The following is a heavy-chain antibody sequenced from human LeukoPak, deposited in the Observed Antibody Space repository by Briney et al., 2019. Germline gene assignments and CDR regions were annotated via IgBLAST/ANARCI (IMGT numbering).Heavy chain of an antibody. CDR3: ATARNFRFEY. CDR1: GLTFRTTW. V-gene: IGHV3-74*01. D-gene: IGHD1-7*01. Sequence: GGSLRLSCATSGLTFRTTWMHRVRQAPGKGLMWVSRMNGEGTTIDYADSVKGRFTVSRDYAKNTLFLQMNNLRTEDTALYFCATARNFRFEYWGQGSLVIVSA. CDR2: MNGEGTTI. J-gene: IGHJ4*02.